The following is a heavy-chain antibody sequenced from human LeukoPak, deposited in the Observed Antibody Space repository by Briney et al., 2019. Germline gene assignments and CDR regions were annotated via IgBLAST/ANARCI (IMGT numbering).Heavy chain of an antibody. CDR3: ARVDGYFYY. J-gene: IGHJ4*02. Sequence: RSETQSLTCSLSGGSISSRSFYGGWIRQPPGKGLEWIGSIYTSGTASYSPSLKSRVTISVDTSKNPFSLKLNSVTAADTAVYYCARVDGYFYYWGQGTLVSVSS. V-gene: IGHV4-39*01. D-gene: IGHD5-24*01. CDR1: GGSISSRSFY. CDR2: IYTSGTA.